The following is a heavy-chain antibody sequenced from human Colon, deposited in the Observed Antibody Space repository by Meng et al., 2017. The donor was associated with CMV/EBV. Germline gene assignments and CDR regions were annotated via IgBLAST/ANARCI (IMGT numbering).Heavy chain of an antibody. V-gene: IGHV1-2*02. CDR1: GYTFTANH. CDR3: VRESWYFDF. D-gene: IGHD6-13*01. J-gene: IGHJ4*02. CDR2: IYPQDGGT. Sequence: QVPLVQFGTEVKKPGASLKVSCKTSGYTFTANHLHWVRQAPGQGLEWMGWIYPQDGGTYFAQKFQDRVTLTRDTSITTAYMELSGLTSDDTAIYYCVRESWYFDFWGEGTLVTVSS.